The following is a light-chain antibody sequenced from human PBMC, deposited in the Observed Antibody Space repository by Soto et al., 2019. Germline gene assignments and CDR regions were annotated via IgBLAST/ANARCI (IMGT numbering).Light chain of an antibody. J-gene: IGKJ4*01. CDR1: QSVSSSY. CDR2: GAS. CDR3: QQYGSSLLT. V-gene: IGKV3-20*01. Sequence: EIVLTQSPGTLSLSPGERATLSCRASQSVSSSYLAWYQQKPGQAPRLLIYGASSRATGIPDGFSGSGSGTDFTLTICRLEPEDFAVYYCQQYGSSLLTFGGGTKVDMK.